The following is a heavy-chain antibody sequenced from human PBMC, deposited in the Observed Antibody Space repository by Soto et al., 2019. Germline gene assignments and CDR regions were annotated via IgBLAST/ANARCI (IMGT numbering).Heavy chain of an antibody. Sequence: EAQLLESGGGLAQPGGSLRLSCAASGLMFNTYAMTWVRQAPGKGLEWVATITSTGGGTYYADSVKGRFTISRDNSNNRLYLQMYSLRAEDTAVYFCANRPRYYNMDVWVQGTTVTVSS. CDR2: ITSTGGGT. J-gene: IGHJ6*02. CDR3: ANRPRYYNMDV. CDR1: GLMFNTYA. V-gene: IGHV3-23*01.